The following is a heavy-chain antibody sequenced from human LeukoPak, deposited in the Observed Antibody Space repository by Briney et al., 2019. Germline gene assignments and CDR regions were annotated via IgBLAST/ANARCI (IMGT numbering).Heavy chain of an antibody. CDR3: ATGYCSGGSCYGASSGFDP. CDR2: FDPEDGET. CDR1: GYTLTELS. J-gene: IGHJ5*02. V-gene: IGHV1-24*01. Sequence: ASVKVSCKVSGYTLTELSMHWVRQAPGKGLERMGGFDPEDGETIYAQKFQGRVTMTEDTSTDTAYMELSSLRSEDTAVYYCATGYCSGGSCYGASSGFDPWGQGTLVTVSS. D-gene: IGHD2-15*01.